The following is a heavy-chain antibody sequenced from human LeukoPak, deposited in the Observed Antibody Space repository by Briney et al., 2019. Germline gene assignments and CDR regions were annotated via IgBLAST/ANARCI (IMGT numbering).Heavy chain of an antibody. CDR1: GFTFSSYA. J-gene: IGHJ4*02. CDR3: AKSQSSGWLYYFDY. Sequence: PGGSLRLSCVVSGFTFSSYATSWVRQAPGKGLEWVSLISGSDGSTYYADSVKGRFTISRDNSKNTLYLQMNSLRAEDTAIYYCAKSQSSGWLYYFDYWGQGTLVTVSS. D-gene: IGHD6-19*01. V-gene: IGHV3-23*01. CDR2: ISGSDGST.